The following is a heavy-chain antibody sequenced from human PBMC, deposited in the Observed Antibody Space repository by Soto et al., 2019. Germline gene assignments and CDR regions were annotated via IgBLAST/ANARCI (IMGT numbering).Heavy chain of an antibody. D-gene: IGHD5-18*01. CDR2: IYYSGST. CDR1: GGSISSYY. V-gene: IGHV4-59*08. J-gene: IGHJ4*02. Sequence: QVQLQESSPGLVKPSETLSLTCTVSGGSISSYYWSWILQPPGKGLEWIWYIYYSGSTNYNASLKSRDTISVDTSKNQFSLKLSSVTAADTAVYYCARLRYSYGSSFDYWGQGTLVTVSS. CDR3: ARLRYSYGSSFDY.